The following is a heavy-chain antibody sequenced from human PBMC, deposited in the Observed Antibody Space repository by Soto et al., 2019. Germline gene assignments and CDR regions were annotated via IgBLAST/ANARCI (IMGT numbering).Heavy chain of an antibody. CDR1: GYTFTSYD. CDR3: ARGRGITIFGVVIAEDWFDP. D-gene: IGHD3-3*01. J-gene: IGHJ5*02. V-gene: IGHV1-8*01. Sequence: GASLKVSCKASGYTFTSYDINWVRQATGQGLEWMGWMNPNSGNTGYAQKFQGRVTMTRNTSISTAYMELSSLRSEDTAVYYCARGRGITIFGVVIAEDWFDPWGQGTLVTVSS. CDR2: MNPNSGNT.